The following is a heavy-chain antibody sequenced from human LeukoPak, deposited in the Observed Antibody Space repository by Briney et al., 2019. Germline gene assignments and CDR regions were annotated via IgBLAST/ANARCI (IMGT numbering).Heavy chain of an antibody. V-gene: IGHV3-23*01. CDR3: AKDSSGRQPSTDFDY. D-gene: IGHD6-19*01. CDR1: GFTFSSYA. J-gene: IGHJ4*02. CDR2: ISGSGGST. Sequence: GGSLRLSCAASGFTFSSYAMSWGRQAPGKGREWVSAISGSGGSTYYADSVTGRFTISTDNSKNTLYLQMNSLRAEDTAVYYCAKDSSGRQPSTDFDYWGQGTLVTVSS.